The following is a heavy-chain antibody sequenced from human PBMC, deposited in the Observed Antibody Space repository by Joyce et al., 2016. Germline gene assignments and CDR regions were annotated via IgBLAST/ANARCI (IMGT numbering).Heavy chain of an antibody. V-gene: IGHV1-18*01. CDR1: GYTFTSYG. CDR2: ISGYKGHT. D-gene: IGHD6-19*01. Sequence: QVQLVQSGAEVKKPGASVKVSCKASGYTFTSYGISWVRQAPGQGLEWMGWISGYKGHTKYAQKLQGRGTVTTDTSPSTAYMEVRSLRSDDTAVYYCVRHQYSTGWYARPEDGFDIWGRGTMVTVSS. CDR3: VRHQYSTGWYARPEDGFDI. J-gene: IGHJ3*02.